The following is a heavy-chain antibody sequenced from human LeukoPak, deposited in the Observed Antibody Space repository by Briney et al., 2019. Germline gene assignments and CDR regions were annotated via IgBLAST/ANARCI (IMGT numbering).Heavy chain of an antibody. V-gene: IGHV4-31*03. CDR2: IYYSGST. D-gene: IGHD2-15*01. J-gene: IGHJ4*02. Sequence: SQTLSLTCTVSGGSITSGGYYWSWIRQHPGKGLEWIGYIYYSGSTYYNPSLKSRVTISVDTSKNQFSLKLSSVTAADTAVYYCARTYCSGGSCYHYYFDYWGQGTLVPVSS. CDR1: GGSITSGGYY. CDR3: ARTYCSGGSCYHYYFDY.